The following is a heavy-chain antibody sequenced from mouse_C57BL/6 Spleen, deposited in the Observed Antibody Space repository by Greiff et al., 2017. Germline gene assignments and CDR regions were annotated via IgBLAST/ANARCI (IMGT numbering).Heavy chain of an antibody. CDR1: GFTFSDYG. D-gene: IGHD4-1*01. CDR3: ARRELYYLDY. Sequence: EVQVVASGGGLVKPGGSLKLSCAASGFTFSDYGMHWVRQAPEKGLEWVAYISSGSSTIYYADTVKGRFTISRDNAKNTLFLQMTSLRSEDTAMYYCARRELYYLDYWGQGTTLTVSS. J-gene: IGHJ2*01. V-gene: IGHV5-17*01. CDR2: ISSGSSTI.